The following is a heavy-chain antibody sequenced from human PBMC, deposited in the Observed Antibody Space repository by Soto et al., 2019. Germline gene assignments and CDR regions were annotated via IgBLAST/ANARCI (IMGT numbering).Heavy chain of an antibody. J-gene: IGHJ6*02. CDR1: GFTFTSSA. CDR2: IVVGSGNT. CDR3: AADGGPIAVAAGPNYYGMDV. V-gene: IGHV1-58*01. Sequence: ASVKVSCKASGFTFTSSAVQWVRQARGQRLEWIGWIVVGSGNTNYAQKFQERVTITRDMSTSTAYMELSSLRSEDTAVYYCAADGGPIAVAAGPNYYGMDVWGQGTTVTVSS. D-gene: IGHD6-19*01.